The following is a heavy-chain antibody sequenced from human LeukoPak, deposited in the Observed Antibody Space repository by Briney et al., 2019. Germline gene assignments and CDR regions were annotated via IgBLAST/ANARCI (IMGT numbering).Heavy chain of an antibody. Sequence: GASVKVSCKASGCTFSSYAISWVRQAPGQGLEWMGGIIPIFGTANYAQKFQGRVTITADESTSTAYMELSSLRSEDTAVYYCARSPISIAVAGNNWFDPWGQGTLVTVSS. CDR3: ARSPISIAVAGNNWFDP. J-gene: IGHJ5*02. CDR1: GCTFSSYA. CDR2: IIPIFGTA. V-gene: IGHV1-69*13. D-gene: IGHD6-19*01.